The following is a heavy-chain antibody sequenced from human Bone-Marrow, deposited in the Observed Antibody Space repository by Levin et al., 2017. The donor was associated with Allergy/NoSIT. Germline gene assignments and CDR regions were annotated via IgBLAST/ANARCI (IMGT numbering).Heavy chain of an antibody. Sequence: PSETLSLTCSVSGGSLSNYYWTWIRQPPGKGLEWVGNINDRGSTKYNRSLKSRLTMSVDTSKNQLSLKLSSVTAADTAVYYCVRYCAGGRCPDVWGQGTTVSVSS. J-gene: IGHJ6*02. CDR2: INDRGST. D-gene: IGHD2-15*01. CDR3: VRYCAGGRCPDV. CDR1: GGSLSNYY. V-gene: IGHV4-59*01.